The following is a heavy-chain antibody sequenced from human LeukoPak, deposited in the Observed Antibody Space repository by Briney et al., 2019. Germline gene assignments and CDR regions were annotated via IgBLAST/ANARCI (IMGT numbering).Heavy chain of an antibody. V-gene: IGHV3-23*01. J-gene: IGHJ3*02. CDR3: AQEATHGISRRVDGFDI. CDR2: ISGSGGST. Sequence: PGGSLRLSCAASGFIFSSYAMSWVRQAPGKGLEWVSAISGSGGSTYYADSVKGRFTISRDNSKNTLYLQMNSLRAEDTAVYYCAQEATHGISRRVDGFDIWGQGTMVTVSS. CDR1: GFIFSSYA. D-gene: IGHD1-1*01.